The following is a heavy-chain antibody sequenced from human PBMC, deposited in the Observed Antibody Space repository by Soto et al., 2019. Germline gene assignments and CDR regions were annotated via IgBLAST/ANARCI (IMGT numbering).Heavy chain of an antibody. V-gene: IGHV3-23*01. J-gene: IGHJ6*02. D-gene: IGHD3-16*01. Sequence: AGGSLRLSCAVSGFTFSSYAMTWVRQAPGKGLEWVSGITGPVTSLYYADSVKGRFSISRDNTNNTLYLQINSLRVEDTALYFCVKALTLTFFYGMDVWGRGTTVTVSS. CDR2: ITGPVTSL. CDR3: VKALTLTFFYGMDV. CDR1: GFTFSSYA.